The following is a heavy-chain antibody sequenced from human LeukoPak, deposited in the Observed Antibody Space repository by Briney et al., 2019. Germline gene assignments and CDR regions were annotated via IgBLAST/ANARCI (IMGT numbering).Heavy chain of an antibody. V-gene: IGHV4-39*01. CDR2: IYYSGST. D-gene: IGHD3-9*01. CDR1: GGSISSSSYY. J-gene: IGHJ4*02. CDR3: ARHGMGYDIFTGYYKEGYFDY. Sequence: SQTLSLACTVSGGSISSSSYYWGWVRHPPGKGLEWGGSIYYSGSTYYNPSLKSRLTLSVDPYKNQLFLKLSSVTAPAKAVYYCARHGMGYDIFTGYYKEGYFDYWGQGTLVSVSS.